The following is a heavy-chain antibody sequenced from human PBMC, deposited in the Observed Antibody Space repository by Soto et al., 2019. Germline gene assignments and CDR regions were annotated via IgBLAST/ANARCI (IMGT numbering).Heavy chain of an antibody. CDR3: ARLYGFSGFDY. J-gene: IGHJ4*02. CDR1: GGSISSYY. Sequence: PSETLSLTCTVSGGSISSYYWSWIRQPPGKGLEWIGYIYYSGSTNYNPSLKSRVTISVDTSKNQFSLKLSSVTAADTAAYYCARLYGFSGFDYWGQGTLVTVSS. D-gene: IGHD6-25*01. V-gene: IGHV4-59*08. CDR2: IYYSGST.